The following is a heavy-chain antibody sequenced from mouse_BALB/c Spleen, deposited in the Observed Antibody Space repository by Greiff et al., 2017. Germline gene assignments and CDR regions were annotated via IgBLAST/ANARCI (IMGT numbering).Heavy chain of an antibody. J-gene: IGHJ3*01. CDR1: GYTFTSYY. CDR3: TYRFAY. Sequence: QVHVKQSGAELVKPGASVKLSCKASGYTFTSYYMYWVKQRPGQGLEWIGEINPSNGGTNFNEKFKSKATLTVDKSSSTAYMQLSSLTSEDSAVYYCTYRFAYWGQGTLVTVSA. V-gene: IGHV1S81*02. CDR2: INPSNGGT.